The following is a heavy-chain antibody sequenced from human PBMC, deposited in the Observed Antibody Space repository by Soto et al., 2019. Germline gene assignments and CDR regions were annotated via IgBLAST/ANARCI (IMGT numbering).Heavy chain of an antibody. V-gene: IGHV1-8*01. Sequence: DSGKGSCKGSGYTFTSYDINWVRQATGQGLEGMGWMNPNSGNTGYAQKVQGRVTMTRNTSISTAYMELSSLRGEETAVYYCATASFAFCSGYYPNLSAPWGQGTLAT. D-gene: IGHD3-3*01. CDR3: ATASFAFCSGYYPNLSAP. CDR2: MNPNSGNT. CDR1: GYTFTSYD. J-gene: IGHJ5*02.